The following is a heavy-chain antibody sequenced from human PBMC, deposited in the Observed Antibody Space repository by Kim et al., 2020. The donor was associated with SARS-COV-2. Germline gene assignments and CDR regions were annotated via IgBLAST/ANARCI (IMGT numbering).Heavy chain of an antibody. CDR1: AFTFTTAW. J-gene: IGHJ4*02. V-gene: IGHV3-15*01. CDR3: TLLGGSGSYATSNN. CDR2: FNSKSEGLPT. Sequence: GGSLRLSCAASAFTFTTAWMSWVRQAPGKGLEWVGHFNSKSEGLPTDYAAPVKGRCTISRDNSKNTLYLQMNSLQTEDTAVYYCTLLGGSGSYATSNNWGQRTLVTVSS. D-gene: IGHD3-10*01.